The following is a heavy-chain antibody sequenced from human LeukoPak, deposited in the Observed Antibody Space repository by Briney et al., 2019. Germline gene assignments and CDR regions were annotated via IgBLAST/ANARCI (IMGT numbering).Heavy chain of an antibody. Sequence: PSGTLSLTCAVSGGSISSSNWWSWVRQPPGKGLEWIGYIYYSGSTYYNPSLKSRVTISVDTSKNQFSLKLSSVTAADTAVYYCARDGYCGGDCYPGFQHWGQGTLVTVSS. CDR1: GGSISSSNW. J-gene: IGHJ1*01. V-gene: IGHV4-4*02. D-gene: IGHD2-21*02. CDR2: IYYSGST. CDR3: ARDGYCGGDCYPGFQH.